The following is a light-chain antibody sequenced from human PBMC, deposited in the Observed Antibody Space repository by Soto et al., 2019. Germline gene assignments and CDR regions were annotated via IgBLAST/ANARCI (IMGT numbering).Light chain of an antibody. CDR3: QQSYNTPLT. Sequence: DIQMTQSPSSLSASVGDRVAITVRASQNIATYLNWYQQTPGKAPKLLIYTASTLQSGVPSRFSGSGSGTDFTLTISSLQPEDFATFYCQQSYNTPLTFGGGTKVDIK. V-gene: IGKV1-39*01. CDR1: QNIATY. CDR2: TAS. J-gene: IGKJ4*01.